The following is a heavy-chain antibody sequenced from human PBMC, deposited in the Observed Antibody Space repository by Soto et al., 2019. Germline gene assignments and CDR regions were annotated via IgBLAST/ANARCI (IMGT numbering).Heavy chain of an antibody. J-gene: IGHJ5*02. Sequence: EVQLLESGGGLVQPGNFLRLSCAASGFTFSNYAMSWVRQSPGKGLEWVSGIVASGDSTYYAASVKGRFTISRDNSKNALYLYMNSLRAEDMAVYFCAKDTLPLYYYEYSCHFACFDAWGQGTLVTVSS. CDR3: AKDTLPLYYYEYSCHFACFDA. D-gene: IGHD3-22*01. CDR2: IVASGDST. V-gene: IGHV3-23*01. CDR1: GFTFSNYA.